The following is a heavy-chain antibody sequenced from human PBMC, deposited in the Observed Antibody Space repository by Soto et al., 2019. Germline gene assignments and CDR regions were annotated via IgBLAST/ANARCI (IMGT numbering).Heavy chain of an antibody. D-gene: IGHD4-17*01. Sequence: SETLSLTCTVSGGSISSGDYYWSWIRQPPGKGLEWIGYIYYSGSTYYNPSLKSRVTISVDTSKNQFSLKLSSVTAADTAVYYCARVPNDYGDSSPVDYWGQGTLVTVSS. J-gene: IGHJ4*02. CDR1: GGSISSGDYY. CDR3: ARVPNDYGDSSPVDY. V-gene: IGHV4-30-4*01. CDR2: IYYSGST.